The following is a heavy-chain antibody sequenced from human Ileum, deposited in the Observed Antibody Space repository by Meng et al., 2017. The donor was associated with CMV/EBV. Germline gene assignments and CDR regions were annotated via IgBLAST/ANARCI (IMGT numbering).Heavy chain of an antibody. CDR3: ARDRSQGGFDP. Sequence: GGSLRLSCAASGFTFSSYSMNWVRQAPGKGLEWVSSISSSSSYIYYADSVKGRFTISRDNAKNSLYLQMNSLRAEDTAVYYCARDRSQGGFDPWRQGTLLSVSS. J-gene: IGHJ5*02. CDR2: ISSSSSYI. V-gene: IGHV3-21*01. CDR1: GFTFSSYS.